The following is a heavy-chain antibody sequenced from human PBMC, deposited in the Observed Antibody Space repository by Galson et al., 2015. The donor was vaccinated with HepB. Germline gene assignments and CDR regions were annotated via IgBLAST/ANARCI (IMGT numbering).Heavy chain of an antibody. CDR2: ISGSGGST. Sequence: SLRLSCAASGFTFSSYAMSWVRQAPGKGLEWVSAISGSGGSTYYADSVKGRFTISRDNSKNTLYLQMNSLRAEDTAVYYCAKDKGFGELLYWWDGWGQGTLVTVSS. CDR1: GFTFSSYA. J-gene: IGHJ4*02. V-gene: IGHV3-23*01. CDR3: AKDKGFGELLYWWDG. D-gene: IGHD3-10*01.